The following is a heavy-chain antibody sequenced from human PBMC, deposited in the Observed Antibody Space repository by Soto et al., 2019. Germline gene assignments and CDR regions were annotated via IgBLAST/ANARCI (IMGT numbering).Heavy chain of an antibody. D-gene: IGHD4-17*01. Sequence: QLQLQESGPGLVKPSETLSLTCTVSGGSISSSSYYWGWIRQPPGKGLEWIGSIYYSGSTYYNPSLNGRVTISVDTSKNQFSLKLGSVTAADTAVYYCARRDYGDWFDPWGKGTLVTVSS. CDR3: ARRDYGDWFDP. V-gene: IGHV4-39*01. CDR2: IYYSGST. J-gene: IGHJ5*02. CDR1: GGSISSSSYY.